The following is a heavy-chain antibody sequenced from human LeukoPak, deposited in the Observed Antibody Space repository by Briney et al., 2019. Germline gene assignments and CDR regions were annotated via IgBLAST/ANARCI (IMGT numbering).Heavy chain of an antibody. CDR1: GFTFSSYS. CDR2: ISSSTSYI. CDR3: AREEAYVIDV. V-gene: IGHV3-21*01. Sequence: GGSLRLSCAASGFTFSSYSMKWVRQAPGKGLEWVSSISSSTSYIYYADSVKGRFIISRDNAKNSLYLQMTSLRAEDTAVYYCAREEAYVIDVWGQGTTVTVSS. J-gene: IGHJ6*02.